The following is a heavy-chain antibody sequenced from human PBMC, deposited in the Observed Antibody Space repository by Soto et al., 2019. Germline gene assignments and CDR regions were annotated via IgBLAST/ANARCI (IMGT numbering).Heavy chain of an antibody. Sequence: GESLKICCKGSGYSFTSYWISWVRQMPGKGLEWMGRIDPSDSYTNYSPSFQGHVTISADKSISTAYLQWSSLKASDTAMYYCARSCSSTSCYTDYYYYGMDVWGQGTTVTVSS. D-gene: IGHD2-2*02. V-gene: IGHV5-10-1*01. CDR1: GYSFTSYW. CDR3: ARSCSSTSCYTDYYYYGMDV. J-gene: IGHJ6*02. CDR2: IDPSDSYT.